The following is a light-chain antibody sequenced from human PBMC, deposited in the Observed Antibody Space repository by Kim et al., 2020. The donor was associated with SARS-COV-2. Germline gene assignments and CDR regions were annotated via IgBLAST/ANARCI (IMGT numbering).Light chain of an antibody. Sequence: SYELTQPPSVSVAPGKTARITCGGNNIGSKSVHWYQQKPGQAPVLVIYYDSDRPSGIPERFSGSNSGNTATLTISRVEAADEADYYCQVWDSSSDHVVFGGGTQLTVL. CDR3: QVWDSSSDHVV. V-gene: IGLV3-21*04. J-gene: IGLJ2*01. CDR1: NIGSKS. CDR2: YDS.